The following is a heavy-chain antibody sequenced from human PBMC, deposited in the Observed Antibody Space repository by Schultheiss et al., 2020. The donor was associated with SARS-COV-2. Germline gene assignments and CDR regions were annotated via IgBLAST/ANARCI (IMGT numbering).Heavy chain of an antibody. CDR3: ARRPAAVGGGWFDP. J-gene: IGHJ5*02. D-gene: IGHD2-2*01. CDR1: GGSFSGYY. CDR2: INHVGNT. Sequence: ETLSLTCAVYGGSFSGYYWSWIRQPPGKGLEWIGQINHVGNTNHNPSLESRVTISVDTSKNQFSLKLSSVTAADTAVYYCARRPAAVGGGWFDPWGQGTLVTSPQ. V-gene: IGHV4-34*01.